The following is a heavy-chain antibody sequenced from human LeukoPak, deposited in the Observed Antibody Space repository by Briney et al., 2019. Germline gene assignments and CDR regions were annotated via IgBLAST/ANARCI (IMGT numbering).Heavy chain of an antibody. CDR1: GYSLTSNY. CDR3: ARDQEGFDY. Sequence: ASVKVSCKVSGYSLTSNYIHWVRQAPGQGLEWMGMIYPRDGSTSYAQRFQDRVTVTRGTSTSTVHMELSGLRSEDTAVYYCARDQEGFDYWGQGTLVTVSS. J-gene: IGHJ4*02. V-gene: IGHV1-46*01. CDR2: IYPRDGST.